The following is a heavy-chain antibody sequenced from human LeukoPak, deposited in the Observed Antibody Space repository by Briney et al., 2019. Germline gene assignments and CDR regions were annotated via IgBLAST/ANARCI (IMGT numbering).Heavy chain of an antibody. CDR2: ISAYNGNT. J-gene: IGHJ4*02. D-gene: IGHD2-15*01. Sequence: ASVKVSCKASGYTFTSYGISWVRQAPGQGLEWMGWISAYNGNTNYAQKLQGRVTMTTDTSTSTAYVELRSLRSDDTAVYYCARDPGIGYCSGGSCFDYWGQGTLVTVSS. CDR3: ARDPGIGYCSGGSCFDY. CDR1: GYTFTSYG. V-gene: IGHV1-18*04.